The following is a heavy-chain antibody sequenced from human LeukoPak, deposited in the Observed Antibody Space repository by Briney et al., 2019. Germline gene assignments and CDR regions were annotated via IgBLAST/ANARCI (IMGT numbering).Heavy chain of an antibody. CDR3: ARDVHGDYGSGWFDP. J-gene: IGHJ5*02. CDR2: IIPIFGTA. V-gene: IGHV1-69*05. CDR1: GGTFSSYA. Sequence: SVKVSCKASGGTFSSYAISWVRQAPGQGLEWMGGIIPIFGTANYAQKFQGRVTITTDESTSTAYMELSSLRSEDTAVYYCARDVHGDYGSGWFDPWGQGTLVSVSS. D-gene: IGHD4-17*01.